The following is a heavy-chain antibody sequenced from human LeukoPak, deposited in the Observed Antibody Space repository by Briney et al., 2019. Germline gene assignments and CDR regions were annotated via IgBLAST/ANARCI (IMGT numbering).Heavy chain of an antibody. V-gene: IGHV3-53*01. J-gene: IGHJ4*02. CDR2: IYSGGNT. CDR3: AKGYDYDSSSSFDY. D-gene: IGHD3-22*01. CDR1: GIAFDKNA. Sequence: GGSLRLSCAAFGIAFDKNAMSWVRQAPGKGLEWVSIIYSGGNTYYADSVKGRFTISRDNSKNTLYLQMNSLRAEDTAVYYCAKGYDYDSSSSFDYWGQGTLVTVSS.